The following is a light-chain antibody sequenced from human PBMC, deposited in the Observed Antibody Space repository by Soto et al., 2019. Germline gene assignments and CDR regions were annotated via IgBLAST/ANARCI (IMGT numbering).Light chain of an antibody. Sequence: QXVLTQPASVSGSPGQSITISCTGTSSDVGSYNLVSWYQQHPGKAPKLMIYEVSKRPSGVSNRFSGSKSGNTASLTISGLQAEDEXDYYCCSYAGXSTYVFGTGXKVTVL. V-gene: IGLV2-23*02. CDR3: CSYAGXSTYV. CDR1: SSDVGSYNL. J-gene: IGLJ1*01. CDR2: EVS.